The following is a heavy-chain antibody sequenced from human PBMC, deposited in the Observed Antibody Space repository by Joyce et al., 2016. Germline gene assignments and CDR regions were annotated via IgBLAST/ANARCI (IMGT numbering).Heavy chain of an antibody. V-gene: IGHV3-30*18. D-gene: IGHD3-9*01. J-gene: IGHJ4*02. CDR3: AKDLDDVLTGSALDY. CDR2: VSFDGGNK. Sequence: QVQLVESGGGVVQPGGSLRLSCAASGFTFSDYARYWVRQASGKGLEWGVFVSFDGGNKYYADSVKGQFTISRDNSKNTLYLQMNSLRPEDTAVYYCAKDLDDVLTGSALDYWGQGNLVTVSS. CDR1: GFTFSDYA.